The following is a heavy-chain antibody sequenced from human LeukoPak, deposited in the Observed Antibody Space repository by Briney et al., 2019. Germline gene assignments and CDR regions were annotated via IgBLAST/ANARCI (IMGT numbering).Heavy chain of an antibody. CDR1: GFTFSSDG. CDR3: ARLSGSFPDY. V-gene: IGHV3-33*01. CDR2: ICYDGSNK. Sequence: PGGSLRLSCAASGFTFSSDGMHWVRQAPGKGLEWVALICYDGSNKYYADSVKGRFTISRDNSKNTLYLQMNSLRAEDTAVYYCARLSGSFPDYWGQGTLVTVSS. D-gene: IGHD1-26*01. J-gene: IGHJ4*02.